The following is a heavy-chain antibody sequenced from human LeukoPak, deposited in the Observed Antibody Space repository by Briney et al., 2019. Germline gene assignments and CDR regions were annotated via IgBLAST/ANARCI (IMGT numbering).Heavy chain of an antibody. V-gene: IGHV4-38-2*01. Sequence: PSETLSLTCVVSAYSINGLNYWGWIRQPPGKGLEWIGSIHHSGSIDYNPSLKSRVTISIDTSKKQFSLKLTYVTAADTAVYYCARLGYCSSTSCYPDLWGQGSLVTVSS. D-gene: IGHD2-2*01. CDR1: AYSINGLNY. CDR2: IHHSGSI. J-gene: IGHJ5*02. CDR3: ARLGYCSSTSCYPDL.